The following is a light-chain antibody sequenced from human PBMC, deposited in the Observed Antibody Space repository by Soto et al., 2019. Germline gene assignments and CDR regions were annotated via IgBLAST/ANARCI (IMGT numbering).Light chain of an antibody. CDR3: QQRSNWPPIT. CDR1: QSVSSY. J-gene: IGKJ5*01. Sequence: EIVLTQSPATLSLSPGERATLSCRASQSVSSYLAWYQQKPGQAPRLLIYDASNRATGIPARFSGSGSGTGFTLTISSLEPEDFAVYYCQQRSNWPPITFGQVTRLEIK. CDR2: DAS. V-gene: IGKV3-11*01.